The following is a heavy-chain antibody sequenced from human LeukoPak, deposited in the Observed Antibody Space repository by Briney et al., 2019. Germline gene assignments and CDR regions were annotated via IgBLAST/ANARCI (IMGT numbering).Heavy chain of an antibody. CDR3: TKDLTIQIWLLGFDS. CDR2: ISGSGVTT. V-gene: IGHV3-23*01. CDR1: GFTFSSYA. Sequence: GGSLRLSCAASGFTFSSYAMSWVRQAPGKGLEWVSVISGSGVTTNYADSVKGRFTISRDNSKNTLYLQMNNLRADDTAVYYCTKDLTIQIWLLGFDSWGQGTLVTVAS. J-gene: IGHJ4*02. D-gene: IGHD3-22*01.